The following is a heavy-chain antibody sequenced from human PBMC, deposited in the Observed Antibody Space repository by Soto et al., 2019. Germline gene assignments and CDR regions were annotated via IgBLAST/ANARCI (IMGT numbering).Heavy chain of an antibody. V-gene: IGHV1-2*02. CDR2: INANSGGT. D-gene: IGHD2-2*03. Sequence: QVQLVQSGAEVKKPGASVKVSCKASGYKFNVYYMHWVRQAPGQGLERMGWINANSGGTNYAQKFQGRVTMTRDTSISTAYLDLSRLRSDDTAVYYCAKSDGWSPPDWFDPWGQGTLVTVSS. J-gene: IGHJ5*02. CDR3: AKSDGWSPPDWFDP. CDR1: GYKFNVYY.